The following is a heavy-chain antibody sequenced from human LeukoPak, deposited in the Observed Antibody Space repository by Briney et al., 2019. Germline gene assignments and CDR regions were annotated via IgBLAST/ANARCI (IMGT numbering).Heavy chain of an antibody. J-gene: IGHJ4*02. Sequence: GGSLRLSCAASGFTFSNYAMSWVRQAPGKGLGWVSGISGGGGSTYYADSVKGRFTISRDNSKNTLDLQMNSLRAGDTAIYYCAKGISTPDYWGQGTLVTVSS. D-gene: IGHD2-2*01. CDR2: ISGGGGST. CDR1: GFTFSNYA. V-gene: IGHV3-23*01. CDR3: AKGISTPDY.